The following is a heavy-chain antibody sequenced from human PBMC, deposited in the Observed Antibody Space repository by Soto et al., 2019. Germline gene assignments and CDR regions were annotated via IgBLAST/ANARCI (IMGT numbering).Heavy chain of an antibody. CDR1: GYTFTSYG. D-gene: IGHD2-2*01. CDR2: ISAYNGNT. CDR3: ARQHCSSTSCYYYYGMDV. Sequence: ASAKVSCKASGYTFTSYGISWVRQAPGQGLEWMGWISAYNGNTNYAQKLQGRVTMTTDTSTSTAYMELRSLRSDDTAVYYCARQHCSSTSCYYYYGMDVWGQGTTVTVSS. J-gene: IGHJ6*01. V-gene: IGHV1-18*04.